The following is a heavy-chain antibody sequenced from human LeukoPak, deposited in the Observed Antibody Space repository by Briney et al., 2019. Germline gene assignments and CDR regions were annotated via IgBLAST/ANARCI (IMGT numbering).Heavy chain of an antibody. CDR3: ARVSIAVASTRGAFDI. Sequence: ASVKVSCKASGYTFTSYYMHWVRQAPGQGLEWMGIINPSGGSTSYAQKFQGRVTMTRDTSTSTVYMELSSLRSEDTAVYYCARVSIAVASTRGAFDIWGQGTMVTVSS. CDR2: INPSGGST. V-gene: IGHV1-46*01. D-gene: IGHD6-19*01. J-gene: IGHJ3*02. CDR1: GYTFTSYY.